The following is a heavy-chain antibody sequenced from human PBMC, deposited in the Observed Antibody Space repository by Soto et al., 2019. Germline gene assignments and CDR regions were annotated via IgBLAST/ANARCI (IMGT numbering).Heavy chain of an antibody. CDR2: VSGSGGST. D-gene: IGHD2-2*01. Sequence: EVQLLESGGGLVQPGGSLRLSCAASGFTFTTYAMNWVRRAPGKGLEWVSTVSGSGGSTYHADSVKGRFTVSRDNSKNTLYLQMNSLRTEDTAVYYCAKQTPNAGSTVWGQGTTVTVSS. V-gene: IGHV3-23*01. CDR3: AKQTPNAGSTV. J-gene: IGHJ6*02. CDR1: GFTFTTYA.